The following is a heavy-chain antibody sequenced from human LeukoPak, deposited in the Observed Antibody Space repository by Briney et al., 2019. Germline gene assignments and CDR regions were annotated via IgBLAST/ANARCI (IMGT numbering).Heavy chain of an antibody. V-gene: IGHV1-18*01. J-gene: IGHJ4*02. CDR2: ISAYNGNT. CDR1: GYTFTSYG. CDR3: ARPSSGSPIPSFDY. D-gene: IGHD6-19*01. Sequence: ASVKVSCKASGYTFTSYGISWVRQAPGQGLEWMGWISAYNGNTNYAQKLQGRVTMTTDTSTSTAYMELRSLRSDDTAVYYCARPSSGSPIPSFDYWGQGTLVTVSS.